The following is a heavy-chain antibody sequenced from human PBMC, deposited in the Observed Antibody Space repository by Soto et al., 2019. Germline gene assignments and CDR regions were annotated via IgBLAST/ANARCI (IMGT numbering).Heavy chain of an antibody. J-gene: IGHJ5*02. CDR2: INHSGST. V-gene: IGHV4-34*01. D-gene: IGHD3-3*01. CDR1: GGSFSGYY. Sequence: SETLSLTCAVYGGSFSGYYWSWIRQPPGKGLEWIGEINHSGSTNYNPSLKSRVTISVDTSKNQFSLKLSSVTAADTAVYYCARGRITIFGVVWAGYNWFDPWGQGTLVTVSS. CDR3: ARGRITIFGVVWAGYNWFDP.